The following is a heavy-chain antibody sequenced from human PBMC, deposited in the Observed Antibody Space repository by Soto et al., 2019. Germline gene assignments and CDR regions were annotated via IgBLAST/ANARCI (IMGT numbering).Heavy chain of an antibody. CDR2: ISGYNGDT. V-gene: IGHV1-18*01. Sequence: GHLVQSEAEVKKSGASVKVSCKASGYTFTRYGISWVRQAPGQGLEWMGWISGYNGDTNYAREFQGRVSMTIDTSTTTAYMELRSLTCDDTAVYYCAKNGQPPYYYYGLDVWGQGTKVTVSS. CDR3: AKNGQPPYYYYGLDV. CDR1: GYTFTRYG. J-gene: IGHJ6*02. D-gene: IGHD2-8*01.